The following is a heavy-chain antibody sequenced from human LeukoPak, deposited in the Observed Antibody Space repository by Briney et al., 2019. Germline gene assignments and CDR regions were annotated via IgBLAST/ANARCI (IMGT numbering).Heavy chain of an antibody. V-gene: IGHV3-7*01. D-gene: IGHD6-19*01. J-gene: IGHJ4*02. Sequence: GGSLRLSCAGSGFALSIHWMIYVRQAPGKALEWVARIKPDGSERYYADSVKARFTISRDNAKTSLYLQMNSLRAEDTAVFYCARDRGGSGWYEFESWGQGTLVTVSS. CDR3: ARDRGGSGWYEFES. CDR2: IKPDGSER. CDR1: GFALSIHW.